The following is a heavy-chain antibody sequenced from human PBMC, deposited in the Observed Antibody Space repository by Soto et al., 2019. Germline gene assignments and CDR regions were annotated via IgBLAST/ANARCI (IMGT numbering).Heavy chain of an antibody. CDR3: ARGGYYYGMDV. CDR1: GFTFSSYW. V-gene: IGHV3-7*04. CDR2: IKQDGSEK. Sequence: PGGSLRLSCAASGFTFSSYWMSWVRQAPGKGLEWVANIKQDGSEKYYVYSVKGQFTISRDNAKNSLYLQMNSLRAEDTAVYYCARGGYYYGMDVWGQGTTVTVSS. J-gene: IGHJ6*02.